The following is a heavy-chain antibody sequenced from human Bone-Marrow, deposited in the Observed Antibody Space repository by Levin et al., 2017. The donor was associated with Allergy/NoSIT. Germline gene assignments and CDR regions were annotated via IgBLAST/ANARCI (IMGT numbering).Heavy chain of an antibody. CDR2: MSESGHRT. D-gene: IGHD3-22*01. CDR1: GFTFSAYA. CDR3: AKGAFGPSGYYDR. V-gene: IGHV3-23*01. Sequence: TGGSLRLSCEASGFTFSAYAMKWVRQPPGKGLEWVSAMSESGHRTDYADSVKGRFSISRDNSKNTLYLQLNSLRAEDTAVYFCAKGAFGPSGYYDRWGQGTLVTVSS. J-gene: IGHJ5*02.